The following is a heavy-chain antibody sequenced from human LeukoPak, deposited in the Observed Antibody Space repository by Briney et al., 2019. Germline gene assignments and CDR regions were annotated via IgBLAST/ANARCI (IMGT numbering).Heavy chain of an antibody. D-gene: IGHD5-18*01. CDR3: ARGYSYDPNSFDY. V-gene: IGHV1-2*06. J-gene: IGHJ4*02. Sequence: EASVKVSCXASGYSFTGYYIHWVRQAPGQGLEWMGRINPNSGGPDYAQKFQGRVTMTRDTSISTAYLELSRLRNDDTAVYFCARGYSYDPNSFDYWGQGILVTVSS. CDR1: GYSFTGYY. CDR2: INPNSGGP.